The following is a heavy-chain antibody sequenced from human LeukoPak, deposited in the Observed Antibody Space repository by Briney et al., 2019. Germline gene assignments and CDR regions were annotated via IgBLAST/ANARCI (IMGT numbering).Heavy chain of an antibody. CDR3: ARDRSSGWLNWFDP. V-gene: IGHV4-61*02. D-gene: IGHD6-19*01. CDR2: IYASGST. CDR1: GDPIRSDSYY. J-gene: IGHJ5*02. Sequence: SQTLSLTCTVSGDPIRSDSYYWNWLRQPAGKGLEWIGRIYASGSTNYNPSLKSRVTMSLDTSRNRFSLNLSSVTATDTAVYFCARDRSSGWLNWFDPWGQGTLVTVSP.